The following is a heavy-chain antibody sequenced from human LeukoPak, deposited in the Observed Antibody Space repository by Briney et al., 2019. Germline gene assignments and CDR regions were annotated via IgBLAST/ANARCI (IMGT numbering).Heavy chain of an antibody. V-gene: IGHV3-21*04. CDR3: ARGARWAYYFDY. Sequence: GGSLRLSCAASGFTFSTFAMIWVRQPPGKGLEWVSSIFPSGGEIHYADSVRGRFTISRDNANNSVFLQMNNLRAEDSAIYYCARGARWAYYFDYWGQGSLVTVSS. CDR2: IFPSGGEI. CDR1: GFTFSTFA. J-gene: IGHJ4*02. D-gene: IGHD4-23*01.